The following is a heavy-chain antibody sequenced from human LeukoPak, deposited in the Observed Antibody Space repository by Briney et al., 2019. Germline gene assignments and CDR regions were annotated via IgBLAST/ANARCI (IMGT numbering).Heavy chain of an antibody. J-gene: IGHJ4*02. Sequence: PSETLSLTCTVSGDSISRSTYYWAWIRQPPGKGLEWIGSVYYGRSPYFNPSLESRATISVDTSKNHFSLKMSSVTAADTAVYYCARSSGTGTFTYWGQGTLVTVSS. V-gene: IGHV4-39*02. CDR2: VYYGRSP. CDR3: ARSSGTGTFTY. CDR1: GDSISRSTYY. D-gene: IGHD6-25*01.